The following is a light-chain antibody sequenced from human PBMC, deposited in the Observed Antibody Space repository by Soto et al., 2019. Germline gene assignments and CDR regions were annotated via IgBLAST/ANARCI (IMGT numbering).Light chain of an antibody. CDR2: AAS. CDR1: QSVSNSF. CDR3: QQYGHSPRT. J-gene: IGKJ1*01. Sequence: EVVLTQSPGTLSLSPGERASLSCRASQSVSNSFLAWYQQKAGQSPRLLIYAASARAIGIPDRFSGSGSGTDFTLTISRLEPEDFAVYSCQQYGHSPRTFGQGTKVEVK. V-gene: IGKV3-20*01.